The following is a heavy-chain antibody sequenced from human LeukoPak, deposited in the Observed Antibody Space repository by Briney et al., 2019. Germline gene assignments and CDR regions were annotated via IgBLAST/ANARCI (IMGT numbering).Heavy chain of an antibody. J-gene: IGHJ5*02. CDR3: ARDKGVWSDRNRNWFDP. V-gene: IGHV1-18*01. Sequence: ASVKVSCKASGYTFTSYGISWVRQAPGQGREWMGWISAYNGNTNCAQKLQGRVTMTTDTSTSTAYMELRSLRSDDTAVYYCARDKGVWSDRNRNWFDPWGQGTLVTVSS. D-gene: IGHD3-3*01. CDR1: GYTFTSYG. CDR2: ISAYNGNT.